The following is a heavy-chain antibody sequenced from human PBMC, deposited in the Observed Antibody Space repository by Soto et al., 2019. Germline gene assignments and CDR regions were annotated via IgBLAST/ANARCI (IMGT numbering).Heavy chain of an antibody. V-gene: IGHV4-31*03. J-gene: IGHJ5*02. CDR1: GGSFNSGAYY. CDR2: LCYRGTT. Sequence: PSETLSLTCTVSGGSFNSGAYYWGWIRRHPGKGLEWIGYLCYRGTTYYSPSLKSRLTMSLDTSKNQFSLKLNSVTAADTAVYYCARVSATGTRWFGPWGPGTLVTVSS. D-gene: IGHD6-13*01. CDR3: ARVSATGTRWFGP.